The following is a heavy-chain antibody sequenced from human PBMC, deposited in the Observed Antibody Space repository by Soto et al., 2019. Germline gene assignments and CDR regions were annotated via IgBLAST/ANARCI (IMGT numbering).Heavy chain of an antibody. CDR2: IYYSGST. D-gene: IGHD3-3*01. CDR1: GGSVSSGSYY. Sequence: SETLSLTCTVSGGSVSSGSYYWSWIRQPPGKGLEWIGYIYYSGSTNYNPSLKSRVTISVDTSKNQFSLKLSSVTAADTAVYYCAREVGDFWRGYWYYGRGGWGRGTTVIVSS. CDR3: AREVGDFWRGYWYYGRGG. V-gene: IGHV4-61*01. J-gene: IGHJ6*01.